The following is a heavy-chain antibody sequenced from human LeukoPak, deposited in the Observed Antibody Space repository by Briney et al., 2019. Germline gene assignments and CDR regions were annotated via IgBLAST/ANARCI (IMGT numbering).Heavy chain of an antibody. CDR2: ISYDGSNK. Sequence: GGSLRLSCAASGFTFSSYGMPWVRQAPGKGLEWMALISYDGSNKYYADSVKGRFTISRDNSKNTLYLQMNSLRAEDTAVYYCAKGSDGYNKYYFDYWGQGTLVTVSS. CDR1: GFTFSSYG. J-gene: IGHJ4*02. V-gene: IGHV3-30*18. CDR3: AKGSDGYNKYYFDY. D-gene: IGHD5-24*01.